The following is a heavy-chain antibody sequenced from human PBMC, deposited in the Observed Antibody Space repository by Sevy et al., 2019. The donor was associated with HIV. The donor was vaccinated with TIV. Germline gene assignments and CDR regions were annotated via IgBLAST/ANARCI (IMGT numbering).Heavy chain of an antibody. J-gene: IGHJ6*02. CDR3: ARDTAAPLSRYYYYGMDV. CDR2: IKQDGSEK. V-gene: IGHV3-7*03. Sequence: GASLRLSCAASGFTFSSYWMSWVRQAPGKGLEWAANIKQDGSEKYYVDSVKGRFTISRDNAKNSLYLQMNSLRAEDTAVYYCARDTAAPLSRYYYYGMDVWGQGTTVTVSS. D-gene: IGHD6-6*01. CDR1: GFTFSSYW.